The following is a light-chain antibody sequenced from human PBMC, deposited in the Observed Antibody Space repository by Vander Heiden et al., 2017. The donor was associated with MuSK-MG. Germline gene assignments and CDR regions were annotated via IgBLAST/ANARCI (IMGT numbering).Light chain of an antibody. CDR1: SPNIGNNI. CDR3: AAWDDSLNGLV. V-gene: IGLV1-44*01. Sequence: QPVLTHPPSASGTPGQSVTISCPGTSPNIGNNILSWYQQFPGTTPTLLIFSNTHRPSGVPDRFAGSRSGTSASRAIGGLQSEDEADYYGAAWDDSLNGLVFGGGTKLTVL. CDR2: SNT. J-gene: IGLJ3*02.